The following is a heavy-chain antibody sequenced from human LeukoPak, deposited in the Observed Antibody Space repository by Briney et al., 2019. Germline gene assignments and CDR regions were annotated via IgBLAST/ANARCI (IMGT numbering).Heavy chain of an antibody. CDR2: IKQDGSEK. CDR1: GFTFSSYS. V-gene: IGHV3-7*01. Sequence: GGSLRLSCAASGFTFSSYSLSWVRQAPGKGLEWVANIKQDGSEKYYVDSVKGRFTISRDNAKKSLYLQMNSLRAEDTAIYYCAREARYYGSGSYSFDYWGQGTLVTVSS. J-gene: IGHJ4*02. D-gene: IGHD3-10*01. CDR3: AREARYYGSGSYSFDY.